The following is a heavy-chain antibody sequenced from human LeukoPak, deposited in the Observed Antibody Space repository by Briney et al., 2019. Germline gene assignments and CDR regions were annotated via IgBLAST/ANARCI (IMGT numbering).Heavy chain of an antibody. CDR1: GGSISSYY. CDR2: IYYRST. D-gene: IGHD6-13*01. V-gene: IGHV4-59*12. Sequence: SETLSLTCTVSGGSISSYYWSWIRQPPGKGLEWIGYIYYRSTNYNPSLKSRVTISIDTSKNQLSLKLSSVTAADTAVYYCARDGYSSSWYPGDGMDVWGQGTTVTVSS. CDR3: ARDGYSSSWYPGDGMDV. J-gene: IGHJ6*02.